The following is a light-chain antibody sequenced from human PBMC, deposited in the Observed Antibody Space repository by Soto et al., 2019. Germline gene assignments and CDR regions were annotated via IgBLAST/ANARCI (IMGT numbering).Light chain of an antibody. CDR2: GES. Sequence: ELVMTQSPATLSLSPGDRATLSCRASQSVSSDLAWYQQKPGQAPRILIYGESTRAIGIPDRLSGSGSGTELNLTISRLQSEDFAVYYCQKYNNWPPTFGQGTRLEIK. V-gene: IGKV3-15*01. CDR1: QSVSSD. J-gene: IGKJ5*01. CDR3: QKYNNWPPT.